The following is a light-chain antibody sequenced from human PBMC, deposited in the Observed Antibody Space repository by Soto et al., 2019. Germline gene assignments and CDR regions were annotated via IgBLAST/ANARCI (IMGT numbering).Light chain of an antibody. V-gene: IGKV3-15*01. CDR2: GAS. CDR1: QSISSS. Sequence: EIVMTQSPATLSVSPGERATLSCRASQSISSSLAWYQQKPGQAPRLLIYGASTRATGIPARFSGSGSGTEFTLTISSLHSEDFAVYYCQQYNNAPTYTFGQGTKLQIK. CDR3: QQYNNAPTYT. J-gene: IGKJ2*01.